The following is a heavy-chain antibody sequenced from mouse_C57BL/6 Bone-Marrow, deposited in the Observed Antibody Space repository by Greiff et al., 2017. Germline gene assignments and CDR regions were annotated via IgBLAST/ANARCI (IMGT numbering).Heavy chain of an antibody. Sequence: EVKLQESGPELVKPGASVKIPCKASGYTFTDYNMDWVKQSHGKSLEWIGDINPNNGGTIYNQKFKGKATLTVDKSSSTAYMELRSLTSEDTAVYYCARTYYGSGAYFDYWGQGTTLTVSS. CDR3: ARTYYGSGAYFDY. J-gene: IGHJ2*01. V-gene: IGHV1-18*01. CDR2: INPNNGGT. CDR1: GYTFTDYN. D-gene: IGHD1-1*01.